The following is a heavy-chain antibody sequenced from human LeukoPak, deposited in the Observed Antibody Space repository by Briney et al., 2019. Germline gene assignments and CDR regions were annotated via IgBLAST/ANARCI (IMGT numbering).Heavy chain of an antibody. D-gene: IGHD3-22*01. V-gene: IGHV4-4*07. CDR1: GGSTSSYY. Sequence: SETLSLTCTVSGGSTSSYYWSWIRQPAGKGLEWIGRISTSGSTNYSPPLKSRVTMSVDTSKNQFSLKLSSVTAADTGVHYCAREQRYYDSSGYRYHYYGLDVWGQGTTVTVSS. J-gene: IGHJ6*02. CDR3: AREQRYYDSSGYRYHYYGLDV. CDR2: ISTSGST.